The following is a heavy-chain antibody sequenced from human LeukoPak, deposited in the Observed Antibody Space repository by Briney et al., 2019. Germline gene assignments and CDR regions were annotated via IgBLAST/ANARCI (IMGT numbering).Heavy chain of an antibody. CDR3: ARDPGVRGILFNYFDP. V-gene: IGHV3-74*01. CDR1: GFPYSSYW. J-gene: IGHJ5*01. CDR2: INGDGSKT. Sequence: GGSLTLFCTASGFPYSSYWMHWVRQAPGMGLVWVSRINGDGSKTTYADSVKGRFTISRDTARNTVHLQMNSLRAEDTAVYYCARDPGVRGILFNYFDPWGEGPLATVSS. D-gene: IGHD3-10*01.